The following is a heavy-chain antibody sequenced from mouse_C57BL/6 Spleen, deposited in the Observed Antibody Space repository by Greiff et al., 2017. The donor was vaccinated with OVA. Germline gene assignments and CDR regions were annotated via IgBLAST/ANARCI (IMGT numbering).Heavy chain of an antibody. CDR1: GYTFTSYW. D-gene: IGHD1-1*01. CDR3: ARRGNYGRDY. J-gene: IGHJ2*01. CDR2: IDPSDSYT. Sequence: VQLQQPGAELVMPGASVKLSCKASGYTFTSYWMHWAKQRPGQGLEWIGEIDPSDSYTNYNQKFKGKSTLTVDKSSSTAYMQLSSLTSEDSAVYYCARRGNYGRDYWGQGTTLTVSS. V-gene: IGHV1-69*01.